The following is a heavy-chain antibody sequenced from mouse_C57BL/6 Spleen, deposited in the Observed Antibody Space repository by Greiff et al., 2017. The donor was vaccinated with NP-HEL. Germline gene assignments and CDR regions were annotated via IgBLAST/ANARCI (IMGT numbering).Heavy chain of an antibody. CDR2: IDPSDSYT. Sequence: QVQLQQPGAELVKPGASVKLSCKASGYTFTSYWMQWVKQRPGQGLEWIGEIDPSDSYTNYNQKFKGKATLPVDTSSSTAYMQLSSLTSEDSAVYYCARIWSYYAMDYWGQGTSVTVSS. V-gene: IGHV1-50*01. D-gene: IGHD1-1*02. J-gene: IGHJ4*01. CDR3: ARIWSYYAMDY. CDR1: GYTFTSYW.